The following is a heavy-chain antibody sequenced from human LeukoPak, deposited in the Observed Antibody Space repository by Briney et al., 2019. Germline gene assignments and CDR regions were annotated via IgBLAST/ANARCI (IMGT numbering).Heavy chain of an antibody. D-gene: IGHD2-15*01. CDR1: SGSIGRSSYY. Sequence: PSETLSLTCTVSSGSIGRSSYYWGWIRQPPGKGLEWIGRIDHNGNTLYNPALKSRVTMSVDLSKNEFSLKLRSVTAADTAVYYCARQAATLHDYWGQGILVTAS. J-gene: IGHJ4*02. CDR2: IDHNGNT. CDR3: ARQAATLHDY. V-gene: IGHV4-39*01.